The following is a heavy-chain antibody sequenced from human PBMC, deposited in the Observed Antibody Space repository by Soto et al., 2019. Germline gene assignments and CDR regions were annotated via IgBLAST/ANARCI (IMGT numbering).Heavy chain of an antibody. CDR2: ISNDGNRK. J-gene: IGHJ3*02. Sequence: QAXGSLRLSCSAAGVSFSSYGMHWVRQAPGRGLEWVTVISNDGNRKYYGESVKGRFSVSRDNDKDTLYLQMNGLRPEDTCVYYCAKDRRQLSALDMWGQGTTVTV. CDR3: AKDRRQLSALDM. D-gene: IGHD6-6*01. V-gene: IGHV3-30*18. CDR1: GVSFSSYG.